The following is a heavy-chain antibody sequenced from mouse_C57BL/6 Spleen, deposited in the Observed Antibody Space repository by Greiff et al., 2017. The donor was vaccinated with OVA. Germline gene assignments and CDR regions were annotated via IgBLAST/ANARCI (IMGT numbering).Heavy chain of an antibody. V-gene: IGHV3-6*01. CDR3: ARDDFDV. CDR2: ISYDGSN. J-gene: IGHJ1*03. Sequence: VQLKESGPGLVKPSQSLSLTCSVTGYSITSGYYWNWIRQFPGNKLEWMGYISYDGSNNYNPSLKNRISITRDTSKNQFFLKLNSVTTEDTATYYCARDDFDVWGTGTTVTVSS. CDR1: GYSITSGYY.